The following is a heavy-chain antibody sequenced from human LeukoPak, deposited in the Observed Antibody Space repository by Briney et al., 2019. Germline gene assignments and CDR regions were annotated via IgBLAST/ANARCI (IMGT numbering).Heavy chain of an antibody. CDR3: AKDGGLGYDFWSGYYDAFDI. J-gene: IGHJ3*02. V-gene: IGHV3-30*18. Sequence: GRSLRLSCAASGFTFSSYGMHWVRQAPGKGLEWVAVISYDGSNKYYADSVKGRFTISRDNAKNTLYLQMNSLRAEDTAVYYCAKDGGLGYDFWSGYYDAFDIWGQGTMVTVSS. D-gene: IGHD3-3*01. CDR2: ISYDGSNK. CDR1: GFTFSSYG.